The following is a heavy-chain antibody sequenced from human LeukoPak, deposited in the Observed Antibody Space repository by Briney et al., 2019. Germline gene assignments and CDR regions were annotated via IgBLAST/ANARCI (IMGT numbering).Heavy chain of an antibody. CDR2: ISGSGGST. V-gene: IGHV3-23*01. D-gene: IGHD3-16*01. Sequence: GGSLRLSCAASGFTFSSYAMSWVRQAPGKGLEWVSAISGSGGSTCYADSVKGRFTISRDKSRDTLYLQMNSLRAEDTAVYYCAKGYYDYVWGSYYFDYWGQGTLVTVSS. CDR3: AKGYYDYVWGSYYFDY. J-gene: IGHJ4*02. CDR1: GFTFSSYA.